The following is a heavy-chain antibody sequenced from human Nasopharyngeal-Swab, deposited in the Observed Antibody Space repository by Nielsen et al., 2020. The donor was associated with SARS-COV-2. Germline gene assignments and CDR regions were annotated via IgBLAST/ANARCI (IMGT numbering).Heavy chain of an antibody. J-gene: IGHJ6*02. CDR1: GYTFTSYG. CDR3: ARGGYLGYFTGGVCWEIGMDV. D-gene: IGHD2-8*02. Sequence: ASVKVSCKASGYTFTSYGISWVRQAPGQGLEWMGWISAYNGNTNYAQKLQGRVTMTTDTSTSTAYMELRSLRSDDTAVYYCARGGYLGYFTGGVCWEIGMDVWGQGTTVTVSS. V-gene: IGHV1-18*01. CDR2: ISAYNGNT.